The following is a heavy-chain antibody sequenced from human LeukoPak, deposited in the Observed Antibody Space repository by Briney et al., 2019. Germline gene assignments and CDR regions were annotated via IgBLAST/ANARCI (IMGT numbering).Heavy chain of an antibody. CDR3: AKGRGWLQFFDY. CDR2: INSDGSST. V-gene: IGHV3-74*01. J-gene: IGHJ4*02. D-gene: IGHD5-24*01. CDR1: GFTLSSYW. Sequence: PGGSLRLSCAASGFTLSSYWMHWVRQAPGKGLVWVSRINSDGSSTSYADSVKGRFTISRDNAKNTLYLQMNSLRAEDTAVYYCAKGRGWLQFFDYWGQGTLVTVSS.